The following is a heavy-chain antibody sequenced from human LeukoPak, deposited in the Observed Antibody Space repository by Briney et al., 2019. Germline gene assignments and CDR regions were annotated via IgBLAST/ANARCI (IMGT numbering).Heavy chain of an antibody. V-gene: IGHV3-20*04. Sequence: GGSLRLSCAASGFTFDDYGMSCVRQAPGKVLEWVSGISWSGGSTGYADSVKGRFTISRDNAKNSLYLQMNSLRAEDTALYYCARSRDYYGSGSFDYWGQGTLVTVSS. D-gene: IGHD3-10*01. CDR1: GFTFDDYG. CDR3: ARSRDYYGSGSFDY. CDR2: ISWSGGST. J-gene: IGHJ4*02.